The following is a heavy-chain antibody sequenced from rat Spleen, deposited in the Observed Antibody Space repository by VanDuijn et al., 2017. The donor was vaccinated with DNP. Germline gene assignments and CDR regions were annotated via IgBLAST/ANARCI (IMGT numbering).Heavy chain of an antibody. Sequence: QVQLKESGPGLVQPSQTLSLTCTVSGFSLSNYGVSWVRQPPGKGLEWIAAISSGGRTYYNSALKSRLSISRDTSKSQVFLQMNSLQTEDTAIYFCSRDHDYPGLSFAYWGQGTLVTVSS. J-gene: IGHJ3*01. CDR1: GFSLSNYG. D-gene: IGHD1-4*01. V-gene: IGHV2S12*01. CDR2: ISSGGRT. CDR3: SRDHDYPGLSFAY.